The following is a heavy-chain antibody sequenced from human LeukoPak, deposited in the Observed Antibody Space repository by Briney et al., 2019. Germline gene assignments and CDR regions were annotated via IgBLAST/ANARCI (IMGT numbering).Heavy chain of an antibody. CDR1: GFTFSSYD. V-gene: IGHV3-13*01. CDR2: IGTAGDT. D-gene: IGHD4-17*01. CDR3: ARLSGDYYFDY. Sequence: GGSLRLSCAASGFTFSSYDMHWVRQATGKGLEWVSAIGTAGDTYYPDSVKGRFTISRDNSKNTLYLEVNSLRAEDTAVYFCARLSGDYYFDYWGQGALVTVSS. J-gene: IGHJ4*02.